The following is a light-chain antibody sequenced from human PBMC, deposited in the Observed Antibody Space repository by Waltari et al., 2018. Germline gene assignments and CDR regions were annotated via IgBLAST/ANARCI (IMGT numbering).Light chain of an antibody. J-gene: IGKJ3*01. CDR2: KVS. CDR3: MQGTHWPLT. Sequence: DVVMTQSPLSLPVTLGQPDSISCRSSQSLVHSDGNTYLNWFQQRPGQSPRRLIYKVSNRDSGVPDRFSGSGSGTDFTLKISRVEAEDVGVYYCMQGTHWPLTFGPGTKVDIK. V-gene: IGKV2-30*02. CDR1: QSLVHSDGNTY.